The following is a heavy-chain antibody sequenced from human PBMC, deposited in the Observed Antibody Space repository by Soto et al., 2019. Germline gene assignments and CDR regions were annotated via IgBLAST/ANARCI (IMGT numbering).Heavy chain of an antibody. CDR3: ARAGCDGGSCYTLVGLRYGMDV. J-gene: IGHJ6*02. V-gene: IGHV3-30-3*01. CDR1: GFTFSSYV. D-gene: IGHD2-15*01. Sequence: QVQLVESGGGVVQPGRSLRLSCAASGFTFSSYVMYWVRQAPGKGLEWVAVISYDGRNKHYADPVKGRFTISRDNSKNTLNLQMSSVRAGDAAVYYCARAGCDGGSCYTLVGLRYGMDVWGQGTTVTVSS. CDR2: ISYDGRNK.